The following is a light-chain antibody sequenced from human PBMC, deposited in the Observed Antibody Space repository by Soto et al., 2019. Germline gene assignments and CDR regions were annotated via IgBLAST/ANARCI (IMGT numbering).Light chain of an antibody. J-gene: IGLJ2*01. CDR2: GNS. CDR3: QSYDSSLSGSVV. CDR1: SSNIGAGYD. Sequence: QPVLTQPASVSGAPGQRVTISCTGSSSNIGAGYDVHWYQQRPGTAPKLLIYGNSNRPSGVPDRFSGSKSGASASLAITGLQAEDETDYYCQSYDSSLSGSVVFGGGTKLTVL. V-gene: IGLV1-40*01.